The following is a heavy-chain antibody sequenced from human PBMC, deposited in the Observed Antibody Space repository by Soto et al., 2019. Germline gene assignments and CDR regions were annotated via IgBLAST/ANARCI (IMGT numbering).Heavy chain of an antibody. J-gene: IGHJ3*02. V-gene: IGHV3-21*01. CDR2: ISSSSSYI. CDR3: ARVSSAVAVYNAFDI. CDR1: GFTFSSYS. D-gene: IGHD6-19*01. Sequence: GGSLRLSCAASGFTFSSYSMNWVRQAPGKGLEWVSSISSSSSYIYYADSVKGRFTISRDNAKNSLYLQMNSLRAEDTAVYYCARVSSAVAVYNAFDIWGQGTMVTVSS.